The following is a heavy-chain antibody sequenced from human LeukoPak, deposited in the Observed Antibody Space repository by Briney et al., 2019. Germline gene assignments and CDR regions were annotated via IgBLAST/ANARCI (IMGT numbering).Heavy chain of an antibody. CDR2: ISSSGGNI. Sequence: GGSLRLSCSGSGFTFSDYFMNWIRQAPGKGLEWIAYISSSGGNIKYADSVQGRFTISRDNAKKSLYLQMNSLRAEDTAVYYCARDRAEDDSSGYIHRDFDFWGQGTLVTVSS. D-gene: IGHD3-22*01. J-gene: IGHJ4*02. CDR3: ARDRAEDDSSGYIHRDFDF. V-gene: IGHV3-11*04. CDR1: GFTFSDYF.